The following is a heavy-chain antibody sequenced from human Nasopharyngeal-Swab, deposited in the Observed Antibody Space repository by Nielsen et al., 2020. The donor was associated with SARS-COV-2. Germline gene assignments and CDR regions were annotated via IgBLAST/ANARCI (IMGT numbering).Heavy chain of an antibody. CDR2: IWYDGSNK. CDR1: GFAFSSYG. J-gene: IGHJ6*02. CDR3: ARDPPATWYGMDV. Sequence: GGSLRLSCAACGFAFSSYGMHWVRQAPGKGLEWVAVIWYDGSNKYYADSVKGRFTISRDNSKNTLYLQMNSLRAEDTAVYYCARDPPATWYGMDVWGQGTTVTVSS. V-gene: IGHV3-33*01.